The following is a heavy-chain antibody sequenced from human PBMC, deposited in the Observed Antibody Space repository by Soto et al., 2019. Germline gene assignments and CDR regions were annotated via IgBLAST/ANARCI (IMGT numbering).Heavy chain of an antibody. D-gene: IGHD2-2*01. CDR2: ISSIGST. CDR1: GGSLTTHY. V-gene: IGHV4-59*11. J-gene: IGHJ6*02. CDR3: ARDRCSSTSCYHNWNYGNYYYYYGMDF. Sequence: SETLSLTCTVSGGSLTTHYRTLIRQPPGKGLEWIGYISSIGSTNYNPSLKSRVSISLDTSRNQFSLKLYSVTAADTAVYYCARDRCSSTSCYHNWNYGNYYYYYGMDFWGQGTTVTVSS.